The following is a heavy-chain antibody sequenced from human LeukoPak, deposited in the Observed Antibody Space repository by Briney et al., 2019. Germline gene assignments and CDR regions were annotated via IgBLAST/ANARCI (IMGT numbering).Heavy chain of an antibody. J-gene: IGHJ4*02. D-gene: IGHD6-13*01. CDR2: ISGGGGNT. CDR3: AKYSSSWYYFDY. V-gene: IGHV3-23*01. Sequence: GGSLRLSCVVSGFTFDSYAMSWVRQAPGKGLEWVSAISGGGGNTYYADSVKGRFTISRDNSKNTLNLQLNSLRAEDTAIYYCAKYSSSWYYFDYWGQGTLVTVSS. CDR1: GFTFDSYA.